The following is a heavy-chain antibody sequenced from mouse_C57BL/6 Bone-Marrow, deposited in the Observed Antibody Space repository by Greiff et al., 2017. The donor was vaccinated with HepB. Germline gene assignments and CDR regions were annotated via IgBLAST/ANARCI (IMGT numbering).Heavy chain of an antibody. CDR3: TTRGYDYGPYYFDY. CDR2: IDPENGAT. V-gene: IGHV14-4*01. CDR1: GFNIKDDY. Sequence: EVQLQQSGAELVRPGASVKLSCTASGFNIKDDYMHWVKQRPEQGLEWIGWIDPENGATEYASKFQGKATITADTSSNTAYLQLSSLTSEDTAVYYCTTRGYDYGPYYFDYWGQGTTLTVSS. D-gene: IGHD2-4*01. J-gene: IGHJ2*01.